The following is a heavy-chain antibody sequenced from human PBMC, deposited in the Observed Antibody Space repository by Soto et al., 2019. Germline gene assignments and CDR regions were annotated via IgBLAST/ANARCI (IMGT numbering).Heavy chain of an antibody. CDR2: IWYDGSNK. V-gene: IGHV3-33*01. CDR1: GFTFSSYG. Sequence: QVQLVESGGGVVQPGRSLRLSCAASGFTFSSYGMHWVRQAPGKGLAWVAVIWYDGSNKYYADSVKGRFTISRDNSKNTLYLQMNSLRAEDTAVYYCARDLKGSSSLMYYYYGMDVWGQGTTVTVSS. J-gene: IGHJ6*02. CDR3: ARDLKGSSSLMYYYYGMDV. D-gene: IGHD6-13*01.